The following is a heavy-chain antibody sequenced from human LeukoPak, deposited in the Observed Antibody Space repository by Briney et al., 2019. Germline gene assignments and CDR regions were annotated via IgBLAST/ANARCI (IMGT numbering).Heavy chain of an antibody. Sequence: GSSVKVSCKASGGTFSSYAISWVRQAPGQGLEWMGRIIPIFGTANYAQKFQGRVTITTDESTSTAYMELSSLTSAHTALYSSSSGRFGPDHYYYYMDVWGKGTTVTVSS. D-gene: IGHD3-10*01. J-gene: IGHJ6*03. V-gene: IGHV1-69*05. CDR2: IIPIFGTA. CDR1: GGTFSSYA. CDR3: SSGRFGPDHYYYYMDV.